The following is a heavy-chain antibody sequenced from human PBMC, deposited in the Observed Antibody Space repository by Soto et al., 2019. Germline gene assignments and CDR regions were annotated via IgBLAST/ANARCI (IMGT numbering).Heavy chain of an antibody. CDR3: ARHAGNLCTIASCDSSWGHNWLDP. V-gene: IGHV1-18*01. Sequence: ASVKVSCKASGYTFTSYGISWVRQAPGQGLEWMGWISAYNGNTNYAQKLQGRVTMTTDTSTSTAYMELRSPRSDDTAVYYCARHAGNLCTIASCDSSWGHNWLDPWGQGTLVTVSS. D-gene: IGHD2-2*01. CDR2: ISAYNGNT. CDR1: GYTFTSYG. J-gene: IGHJ5*02.